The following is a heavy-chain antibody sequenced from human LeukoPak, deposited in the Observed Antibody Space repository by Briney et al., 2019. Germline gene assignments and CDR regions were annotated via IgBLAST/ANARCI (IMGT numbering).Heavy chain of an antibody. Sequence: GGSLRLSCAASGFTFSSYGMSWVRQAPGKGLEWVSVISGSGTNTDYADSVKGRFTISRDKFKNTLYLQMNSLRAEDTAVYYCAKGVRPVVAATYFDYWGQGTLVTVSS. J-gene: IGHJ4*02. CDR3: AKGVRPVVAATYFDY. CDR1: GFTFSSYG. CDR2: ISGSGTNT. D-gene: IGHD2-15*01. V-gene: IGHV3-23*01.